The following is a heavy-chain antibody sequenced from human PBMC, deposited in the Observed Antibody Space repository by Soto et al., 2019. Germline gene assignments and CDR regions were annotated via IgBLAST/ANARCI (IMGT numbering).Heavy chain of an antibody. J-gene: IGHJ4*02. V-gene: IGHV1-69*13. CDR3: ATRGPCGGDCYLDY. D-gene: IGHD2-21*02. CDR1: GSPYSNYS. Sequence: SVKVSCKASGSPYSNYSFSGVRQSTGQGLEWMGGIIPIFGTANYAQKFQGRVTITADESTSTAYMELSSLRSEDTAVYYCATRGPCGGDCYLDYWGQGTLVTVSS. CDR2: IIPIFGTA.